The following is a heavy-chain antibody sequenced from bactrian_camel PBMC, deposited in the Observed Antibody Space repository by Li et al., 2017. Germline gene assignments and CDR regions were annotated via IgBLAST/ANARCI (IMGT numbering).Heavy chain of an antibody. Sequence: VQLVESGGGLVQPGGSLRLSCAASGFTFSSSAMSWVRQAPGKGLEWVSGTTSGGSTYYADSVKGRFTISRDNAKNTLYLQIDSLKPEDTAVYYCAADAQYGLGTRSDFGYWGQGTQVTVS. CDR3: AADAQYGLGTRSDFGY. CDR1: GFTFSSSA. J-gene: IGHJ6*01. V-gene: IGHV3S31*01. D-gene: IGHD5*01. CDR2: TTSGGST.